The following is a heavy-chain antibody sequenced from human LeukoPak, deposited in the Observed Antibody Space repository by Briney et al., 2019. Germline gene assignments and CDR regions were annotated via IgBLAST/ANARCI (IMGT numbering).Heavy chain of an antibody. J-gene: IGHJ5*02. CDR1: GFTSSSYA. CDR2: ISGSGGST. V-gene: IGHV3-23*01. Sequence: GGPLRLSCAASGFTSSSYAMSWVRQAPGKGLEWVSAISGSGGSTYYADSVKGRFTISRDNAKNSLYLQMSSLRAEDTALYYCAKRIVGATNWFDPWGQGTLVTVSS. CDR3: AKRIVGATNWFDP. D-gene: IGHD1-26*01.